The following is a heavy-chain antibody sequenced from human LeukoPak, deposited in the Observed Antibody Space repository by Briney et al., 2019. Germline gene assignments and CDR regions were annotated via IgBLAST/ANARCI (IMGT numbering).Heavy chain of an antibody. J-gene: IGHJ4*02. V-gene: IGHV3-48*03. D-gene: IGHD3-16*01. CDR2: ISSSGGST. CDR1: GFTFSSYE. CDR3: ARDDKGLGWNFDY. Sequence: PGGSLRLSCAASGFTFSSYEMNWVRLAPGEGLEWVSYISSSGGSTYYADSVKGRFTISRDNSKNTLYVQMNSLRAEDTAVYYCARDDKGLGWNFDYWGQGTLVTVSS.